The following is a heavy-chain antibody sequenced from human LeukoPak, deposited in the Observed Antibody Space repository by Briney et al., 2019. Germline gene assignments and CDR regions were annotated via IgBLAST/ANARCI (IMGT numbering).Heavy chain of an antibody. CDR2: IYYSGST. J-gene: IGHJ4*02. D-gene: IGHD3-22*01. Sequence: SQTLSLTCTVSGGSISSGDYYWSWIRQPPGKGLEWIGYIYYSGSTYYNPSLKSRVTISVDTSKNQFSLKLSSVTAADTAVYYCARVPHYYDSRYYFDYWGQGTLVTVSS. V-gene: IGHV4-30-4*08. CDR3: ARVPHYYDSRYYFDY. CDR1: GGSISSGDYY.